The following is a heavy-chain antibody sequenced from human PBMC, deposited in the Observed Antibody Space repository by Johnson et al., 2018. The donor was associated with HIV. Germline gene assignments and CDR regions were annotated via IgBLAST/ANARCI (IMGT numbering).Heavy chain of an antibody. Sequence: VQLVESGGGVVQPGRSLRLSCAASGFTFSSYAMHWVRQAPGKGLEWVSTISGSGGSTYYADSVKGRFTISRDNSKNTLYLQMNSLRAEDTAVFYCARDRGYLDAFDIWGQGTMVTVSS. J-gene: IGHJ3*02. CDR1: GFTFSSYA. V-gene: IGHV3-23*04. D-gene: IGHD1-26*01. CDR2: ISGSGGST. CDR3: ARDRGYLDAFDI.